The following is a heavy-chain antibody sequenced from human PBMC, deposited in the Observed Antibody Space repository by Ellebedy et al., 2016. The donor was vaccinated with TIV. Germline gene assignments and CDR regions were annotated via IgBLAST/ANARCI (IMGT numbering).Heavy chain of an antibody. CDR1: GFTFSRYS. CDR2: ISSSSSTI. CDR3: AAAAGAGDDAFDI. D-gene: IGHD6-13*01. J-gene: IGHJ3*02. Sequence: GESLKISCAASGFTFSRYSMNWVRPAPGKGLEWVSYISSSSSTIYYADSVKGRFTISRDKAKNSLYLQMNSLRAEDTAVYYCAAAAGAGDDAFDIWGQGTMVTASS. V-gene: IGHV3-48*01.